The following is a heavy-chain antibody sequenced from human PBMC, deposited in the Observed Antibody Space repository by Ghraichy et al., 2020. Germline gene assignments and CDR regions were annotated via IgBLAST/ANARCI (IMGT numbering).Heavy chain of an antibody. D-gene: IGHD1-1*01. CDR1: GYTFTGYY. CDR3: AGTSSGYYYYYYGMDV. CDR2: INPNSVGT. V-gene: IGHV1-2*05. Sequence: ASVKVSCKASGYTFTGYYMHWVRQAPGQCLEWMGRINPNSVGTNYAQKFQGRFTMTSDTSISSAYMELSRLRSDDTVVYYCAGTSSGYYYYYYGMDVWGQGTTVTVSS. J-gene: IGHJ6*02.